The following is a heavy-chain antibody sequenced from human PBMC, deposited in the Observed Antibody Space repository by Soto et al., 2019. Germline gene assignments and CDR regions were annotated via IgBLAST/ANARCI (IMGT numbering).Heavy chain of an antibody. CDR1: GGSISSYY. D-gene: IGHD2-2*01. J-gene: IGHJ4*02. CDR2: IYTSGST. CDR3: ARGGGTRGYCSSTSCYDFDY. V-gene: IGHV4-4*07. Sequence: QVQLQESGPGLVKPSETLSLTCTVSGGSISSYYWSWIRQPAGKGLEWIGRIYTSGSTNYNPSLKGRVTMSVDTSRNQFSLKLSSVTAADTAVYYCARGGGTRGYCSSTSCYDFDYWGQGTLVTVSS.